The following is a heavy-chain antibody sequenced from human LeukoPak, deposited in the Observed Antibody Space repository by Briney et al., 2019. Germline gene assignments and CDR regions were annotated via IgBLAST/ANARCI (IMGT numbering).Heavy chain of an antibody. CDR2: ISAYNGNT. Sequence: ASVKVSCKASGYTFTSYGISWVRQAPGQGLEWMGWISAYNGNTNYAQKLQGRVTMTTDTSTSTAYMELRSLRSDDTAVYYCARDLRQVIWGFFDYWGQGTLVTVSS. CDR3: ARDLRQVIWGFFDY. V-gene: IGHV1-18*01. J-gene: IGHJ4*02. D-gene: IGHD2-21*01. CDR1: GYTFTSYG.